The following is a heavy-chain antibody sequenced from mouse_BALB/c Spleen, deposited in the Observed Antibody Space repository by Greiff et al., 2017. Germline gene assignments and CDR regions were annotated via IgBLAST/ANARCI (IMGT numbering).Heavy chain of an antibody. V-gene: IGHV1-69*01. D-gene: IGHD1-1*01. CDR1: GYTFTDYW. J-gene: IGHJ1*01. Sequence: QVQLKQPGAELVMPGASVKMSCKASGYTFTDYWMHWVKQRPGQGLEWIGAIDTSDSYTSYNQKFKGKATLTVDESSSTAYMQLSSLTSEDSAVYYCARDYGSYFDVWGAGTTVTVSS. CDR3: ARDYGSYFDV. CDR2: IDTSDSYT.